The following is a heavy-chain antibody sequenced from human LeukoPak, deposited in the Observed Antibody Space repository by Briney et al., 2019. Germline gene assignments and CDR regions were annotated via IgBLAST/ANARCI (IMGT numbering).Heavy chain of an antibody. CDR3: ARGYTAMGDIYVYYMDV. V-gene: IGHV1-69*13. CDR1: GGTFSSYA. D-gene: IGHD5-18*01. J-gene: IGHJ6*03. Sequence: ASVKVSCKASGGTFSSYAISWVRQAPGQGLEWMGGIIPIFGTANYAQKFQGRVTITADESTSTAYMELSSLRSEDTAVYYCARGYTAMGDIYVYYMDVWGKGTTVTVSS. CDR2: IIPIFGTA.